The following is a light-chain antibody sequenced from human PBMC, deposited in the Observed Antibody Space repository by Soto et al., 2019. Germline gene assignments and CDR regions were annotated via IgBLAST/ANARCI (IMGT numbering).Light chain of an antibody. J-gene: IGKJ1*01. CDR2: KAS. V-gene: IGKV1-5*03. CDR1: QSISSW. CDR3: QQYDTNSS. Sequence: DIQMTQSPSTLSASVGDRVTITCRASQSISSWLAWYQQKAGKAPKLLIYKASSLESGVLSRFIGSRSGTEFTLTISSLQPDDVATYYCQQYDTNSSFGQGTKVQIK.